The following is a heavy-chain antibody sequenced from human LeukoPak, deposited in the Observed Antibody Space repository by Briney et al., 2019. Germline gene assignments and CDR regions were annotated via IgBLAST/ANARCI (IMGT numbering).Heavy chain of an antibody. CDR2: ISSSSSTI. V-gene: IGHV3-48*04. D-gene: IGHD2-15*01. J-gene: IGHJ4*02. Sequence: PGGSLRLSCAASGFTFSSYSMNWVRQAPGKGLEWVSYISSSSSTIYYADSVKGRFTISRDNAKNSLYLQMNSLRAEDTAVYYCARILNYNYCSGGSCYSGPFDYWGQGTLVTVSS. CDR3: ARILNYNYCSGGSCYSGPFDY. CDR1: GFTFSSYS.